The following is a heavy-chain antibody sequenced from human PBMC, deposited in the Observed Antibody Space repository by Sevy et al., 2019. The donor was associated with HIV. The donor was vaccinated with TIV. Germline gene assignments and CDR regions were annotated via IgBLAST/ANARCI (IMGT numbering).Heavy chain of an antibody. CDR3: ARDQVYSSSPYHYYYYYMDV. CDR2: IIPIFGTA. D-gene: IGHD6-6*01. J-gene: IGHJ6*03. CDR1: GGTFSSYA. Sequence: ASVKVSCKASGGTFSSYAISWVRQAPGQGLEWMGGIIPIFGTANYAQKFQGRVTITADKSTSTAYMELSSLRSEDTAMYYCARDQVYSSSPYHYYYYYMDVWGKGTTVTVSS. V-gene: IGHV1-69*06.